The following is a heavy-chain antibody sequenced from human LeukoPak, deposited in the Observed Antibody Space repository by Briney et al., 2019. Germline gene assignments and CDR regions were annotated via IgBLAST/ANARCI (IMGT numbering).Heavy chain of an antibody. CDR3: ARSSSGDYYYYYMDV. V-gene: IGHV3-48*03. CDR1: GFTFSRFE. Sequence: GDSLRLSCAASGFTFSRFEMNWVSQAPGTGLEWVSYRSNSGSTVSSADYEKSRFTTSTENATNSLYLQMNSLRAEDTAMYYCARSSSGDYYYYYMDVWGKGTTVTVSS. J-gene: IGHJ6*03. CDR2: RSNSGSTV. D-gene: IGHD2-15*01.